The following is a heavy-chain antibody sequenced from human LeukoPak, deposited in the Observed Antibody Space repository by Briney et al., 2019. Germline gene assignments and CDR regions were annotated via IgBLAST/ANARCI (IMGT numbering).Heavy chain of an antibody. CDR3: AKVDSGIVATGSPYFDY. J-gene: IGHJ4*02. CDR2: ISSSGSTK. Sequence: GGSLRLSCAASGFTFSSYEMKWVRQAPGKGLEWVSYISSSGSTKYYADSVKGRFTISRDNSKNTLYLQMNSLRAEDTAVYYCAKVDSGIVATGSPYFDYWGQGTLVTVSS. CDR1: GFTFSSYE. D-gene: IGHD6-13*01. V-gene: IGHV3-48*03.